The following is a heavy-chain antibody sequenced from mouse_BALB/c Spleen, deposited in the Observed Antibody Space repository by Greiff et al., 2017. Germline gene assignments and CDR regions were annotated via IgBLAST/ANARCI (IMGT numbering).Heavy chain of an antibody. Sequence: VQLKESGGGLVQPGGSRKLSCAASGFTFSSFGMHWVRQAPEKGLEWVAYISSGSSTIYYADTVKGRFTISRDNPKNTLFLQMTSLRSEDTAMYYCARGGNYVRYYFDDWGQGTTLTVSS. V-gene: IGHV5-17*02. CDR1: GFTFSSFG. J-gene: IGHJ2*01. CDR3: ARGGNYVRYYFDD. CDR2: ISSGSSTI. D-gene: IGHD2-1*01.